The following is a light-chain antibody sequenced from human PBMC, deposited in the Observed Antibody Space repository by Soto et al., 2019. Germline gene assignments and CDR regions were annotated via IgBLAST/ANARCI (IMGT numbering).Light chain of an antibody. V-gene: IGLV1-44*01. Sequence: QSVLTQPPSASGTPGQRVTISCSGSSSNIGSNTVNWYQQLPGTAPKLLIHANNQRPSGVPDRFSGSKSGTSASLAISWLQSEEADYYCCAYGGSGNWVFGGGTKVTVL. CDR2: ANN. CDR1: SSNIGSNT. CDR3: CAYGGSGNWV. J-gene: IGLJ3*02.